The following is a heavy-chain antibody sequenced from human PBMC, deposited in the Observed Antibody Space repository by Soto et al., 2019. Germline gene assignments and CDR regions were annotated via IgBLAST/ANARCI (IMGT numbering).Heavy chain of an antibody. CDR3: ARDYYDSSGYYNY. Sequence: GGSLRLSCAASGFTFSSYSMNWVRQAPGKGLEWVSSISSSSSYIYYADSVKGRFAISRDNAKNSLYLQMNSLRAEDTAVYYCARDYYDSSGYYNYWGQGTLVTVSS. CDR2: ISSSSSYI. D-gene: IGHD3-22*01. V-gene: IGHV3-21*01. J-gene: IGHJ4*02. CDR1: GFTFSSYS.